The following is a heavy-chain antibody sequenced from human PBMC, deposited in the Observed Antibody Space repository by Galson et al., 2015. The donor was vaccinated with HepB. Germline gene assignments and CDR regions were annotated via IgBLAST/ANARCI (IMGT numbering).Heavy chain of an antibody. CDR3: ARGSGEGGYCSSTSCPRGDWFDP. D-gene: IGHD2-2*01. V-gene: IGHV3-74*01. Sequence: SLRLSCAASGFTFRRYWMHWVRQAPGKGLVWVSRINRDGSSTSYADSVKGRFTISRDNAKNTLYLQMNSLRAEDTAVYYCARGSGEGGYCSSTSCPRGDWFDPWGQGTLVTVSS. J-gene: IGHJ5*02. CDR2: INRDGSST. CDR1: GFTFRRYW.